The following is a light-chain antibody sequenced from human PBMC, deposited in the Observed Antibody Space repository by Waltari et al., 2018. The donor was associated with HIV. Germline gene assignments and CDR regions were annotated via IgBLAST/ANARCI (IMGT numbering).Light chain of an antibody. CDR1: HIVFDRSKNKNY. Sequence: IVMTQYPASLAVSLSERATLTCKSSHIVFDRSKNKNYLAWYQQKPGQPPKLLIYWASTRGSGVPDRFSGSGSGTSFTLTISSLQAEDVAVYYCQQYYNAPFTFGPGTKVIVK. CDR2: WAS. V-gene: IGKV4-1*01. CDR3: QQYYNAPFT. J-gene: IGKJ3*01.